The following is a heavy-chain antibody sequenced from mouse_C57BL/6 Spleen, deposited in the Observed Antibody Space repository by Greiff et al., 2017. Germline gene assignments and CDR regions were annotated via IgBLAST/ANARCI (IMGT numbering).Heavy chain of an antibody. CDR3: AIPPYDFYYAMDY. Sequence: VQLQQSGAELVRPGASVTLSCKASGYTFTDYEMHWVKQTPVHGLEWIGAIDPETGGTAYNQKFKGKAIQTADKSSSTAYMQLSSLTSEDSAVYYCAIPPYDFYYAMDYWGQGTSVTVSS. J-gene: IGHJ4*01. D-gene: IGHD2-4*01. CDR2: IDPETGGT. CDR1: GYTFTDYE. V-gene: IGHV1-15*01.